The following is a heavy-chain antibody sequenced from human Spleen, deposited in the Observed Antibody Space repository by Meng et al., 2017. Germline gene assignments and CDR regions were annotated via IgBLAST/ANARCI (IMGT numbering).Heavy chain of an antibody. CDR1: GFTFTSHI. D-gene: IGHD6-19*01. CDR3: ARDNSGWAIDY. CDR2: MNPSGEYR. V-gene: IGHV1-46*01. Sequence: VPSWAWGKKPVAQCKVSCKAFGFTFTSHIIHWVRQAPGQGLEWMGIMNPSGEYRRYAQKFEGRVSVTRDTSTSTAYMELTGLRFEDTVVYYCARDNSGWAIDYWGQGTLVTVSS. J-gene: IGHJ4*02.